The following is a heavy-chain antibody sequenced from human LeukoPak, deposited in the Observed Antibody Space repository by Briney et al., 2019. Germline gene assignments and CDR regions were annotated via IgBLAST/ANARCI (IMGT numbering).Heavy chain of an antibody. D-gene: IGHD3-22*01. J-gene: IGHJ4*01. CDR1: GFTFCRYS. V-gene: IGHV3-21*01. Sequence: GGSLTLFCAVSGFTFCRYSMYWVRQALGRGMEWVSSISSSSSYIYYADSVKGRFTISRDNAKNSLYLQMNSLRAEDTAVYYCARNGHYDSSGYYAVFDYWGQGTLVTVSS. CDR3: ARNGHYDSSGYYAVFDY. CDR2: ISSSSSYI.